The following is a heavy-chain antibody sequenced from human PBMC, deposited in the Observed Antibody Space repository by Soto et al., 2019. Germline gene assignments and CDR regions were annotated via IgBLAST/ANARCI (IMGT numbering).Heavy chain of an antibody. J-gene: IGHJ6*03. V-gene: IGHV3-66*01. CDR1: GFTVSSNY. CDR2: IYSGGST. CDR3: ARDVEGTTTVTTIWENHYYYYYMDV. Sequence: GGSLRLSCAASGFTVSSNYMSWVRQAPGKGLEWVSVIYSGGSTYYADSVKGRFTISRDNSKNTLYLQMNSLRAEDTAVYYCARDVEGTTTVTTIWENHYYYYYMDVWGKGTTVTVSS. D-gene: IGHD4-4*01.